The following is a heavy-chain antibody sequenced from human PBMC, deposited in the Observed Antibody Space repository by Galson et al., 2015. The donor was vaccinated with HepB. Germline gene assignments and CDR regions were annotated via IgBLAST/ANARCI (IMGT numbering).Heavy chain of an antibody. D-gene: IGHD2-2*01. V-gene: IGHV1-69*13. CDR3: ASLVTYCSSTSCYPPDAFDI. Sequence: SVKVSCKASGGTFSSYAISWVRQAPGQGLEWMGGIIPIFGTANYAQKFQGRVTITADESTSTAYMELSSLRSEDTAVYYCASLVTYCSSTSCYPPDAFDIWGQGTMVTVSS. CDR2: IIPIFGTA. J-gene: IGHJ3*02. CDR1: GGTFSSYA.